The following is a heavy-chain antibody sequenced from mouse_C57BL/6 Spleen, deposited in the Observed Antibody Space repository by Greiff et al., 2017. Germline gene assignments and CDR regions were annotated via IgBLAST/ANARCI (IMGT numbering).Heavy chain of an antibody. D-gene: IGHD1-1*01. CDR1: GYTFTSYW. V-gene: IGHV1-64*01. Sequence: QVQLQQPGAELVKPGASVKLSCKASGYTFTSYWMHWVKQRPGQGLEWIGMIHPKSGSTNYNEKFKGKATLTVDKSSSTAYMQLSSLTSEDSAVYYCARRGITTVVGYYFDYWGQGTTLTVSS. CDR2: IHPKSGST. J-gene: IGHJ2*01. CDR3: ARRGITTVVGYYFDY.